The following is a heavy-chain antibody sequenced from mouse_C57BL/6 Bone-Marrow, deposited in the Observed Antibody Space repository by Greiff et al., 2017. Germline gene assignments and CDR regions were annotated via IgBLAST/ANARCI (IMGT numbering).Heavy chain of an antibody. Sequence: QVQLQQSGAELVRPGASVKLSCKASGYTFTDYYINWVKQRPGQGLEWIARIYPGSGNTYYNEKFKGKATLTAEKSSSTAYMQLSSLTSEDSAVYFCARNGNYGRLYYAMDYWGQGTSVTVSS. CDR1: GYTFTDYY. D-gene: IGHD1-1*02. CDR2: IYPGSGNT. J-gene: IGHJ4*01. CDR3: ARNGNYGRLYYAMDY. V-gene: IGHV1-76*01.